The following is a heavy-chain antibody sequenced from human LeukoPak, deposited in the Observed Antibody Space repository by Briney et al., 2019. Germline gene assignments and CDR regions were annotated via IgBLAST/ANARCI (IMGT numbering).Heavy chain of an antibody. CDR2: ISGSGGST. CDR3: AREDDSSGYYPDAFDI. V-gene: IGHV3-23*01. CDR1: GFTFSSYA. J-gene: IGHJ3*02. Sequence: PGGSLRLSCAASGFTFSSYAMSGVRPAPGKGLEWVSAISGSGGSTYYADSVKGRFTISRDNSKNTLYLQMNSLRAENTAVYYGAREDDSSGYYPDAFDIWGQGTMVTVSS. D-gene: IGHD3-22*01.